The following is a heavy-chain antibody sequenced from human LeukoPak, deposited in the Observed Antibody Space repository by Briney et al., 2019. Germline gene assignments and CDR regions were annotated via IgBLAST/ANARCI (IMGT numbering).Heavy chain of an antibody. V-gene: IGHV1-2*02. J-gene: IGHJ3*02. D-gene: IGHD6-6*01. CDR2: INPNSGGT. CDR1: GYTFTSYD. CDR3: ARARQTDAFDI. Sequence: GASVKVSCKASGYTFTSYDINWVRQATGQGLEWMGWINPNSGGTNYAQKFQGRVTMTRDTSISTAYMELSRLRSDDTAVYYCARARQTDAFDIWGQGTMVTVSS.